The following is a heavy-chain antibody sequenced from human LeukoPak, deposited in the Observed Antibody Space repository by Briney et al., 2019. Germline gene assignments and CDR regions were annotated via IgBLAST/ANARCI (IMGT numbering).Heavy chain of an antibody. D-gene: IGHD6-19*01. Sequence: GGSLRLSCAASGFTFSSYGMHWVRQAPGKGLEWVAFIRYDGSNKYYADSVKGRFTISRDNSKNTLYLQMNSLRAEDTAVYYCAKSRRSYSSGWLFDYWGQGTLVTVSS. CDR3: AKSRRSYSSGWLFDY. V-gene: IGHV3-30*02. J-gene: IGHJ4*02. CDR2: IRYDGSNK. CDR1: GFTFSSYG.